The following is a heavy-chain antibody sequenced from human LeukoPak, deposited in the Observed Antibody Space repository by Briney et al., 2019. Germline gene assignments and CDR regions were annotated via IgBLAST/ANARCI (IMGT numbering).Heavy chain of an antibody. V-gene: IGHV4-34*01. J-gene: IGHJ4*02. Sequence: SETLSLTCAVYGGSFSGYYWSWIRQPPGKGLEWIGEINHSGSTNYNPSLKSRVTISVDTSKNQFSLKLSSVTAADTAVYYCARGASEGXXLFDYWGQGTLVTVSS. CDR3: ARGASEGXXLFDY. CDR2: INHSGST. CDR1: GGSFSGYY.